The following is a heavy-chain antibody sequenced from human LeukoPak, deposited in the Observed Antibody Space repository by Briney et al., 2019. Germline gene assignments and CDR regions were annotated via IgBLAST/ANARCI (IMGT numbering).Heavy chain of an antibody. CDR1: GYTFTSYD. V-gene: IGHV1-8*01. J-gene: IGHJ6*02. D-gene: IGHD4-17*01. CDR3: ARCPTTVTRLYYCYYGMDV. CDR2: MNPNSGNT. Sequence: ASVKVSCKASGYTFTSYDINWVRQATGQGLEWMGWMNPNSGNTGYAQKFQGRVTMTRDTSISTAYMELSSLRSEDAAVYYCARCPTTVTRLYYCYYGMDVWGQGTTVTVSS.